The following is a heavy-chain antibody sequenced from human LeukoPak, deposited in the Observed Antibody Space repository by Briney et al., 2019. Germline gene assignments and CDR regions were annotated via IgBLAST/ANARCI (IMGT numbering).Heavy chain of an antibody. V-gene: IGHV1-8*01. J-gene: IGHJ4*02. Sequence: GASVKVSCKASGYTFTSYDINWVRQATGQGLEWMGWMNPNSGNTGYAQKFQGRVTMTRDTSITSAYMELSGLRSDDTAIYYCARLKGEFDYWGQGTLVTVSS. CDR2: MNPNSGNT. CDR3: ARLKGEFDY. CDR1: GYTFTSYD.